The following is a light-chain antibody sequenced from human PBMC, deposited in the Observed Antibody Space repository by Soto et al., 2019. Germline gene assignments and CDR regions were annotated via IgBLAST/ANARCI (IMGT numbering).Light chain of an antibody. J-gene: IGLJ2*01. Sequence: QSALTQPASVSGSPGQSITISCTGTSSDVGGYNYVSWYQQHPGKAPKLMIYDVSNRPSGVSNRCSGSKSGNTASLTISGLQSEDEADYYCSSYTSSSTLVVCGVGTKLTVL. CDR1: SSDVGGYNY. CDR3: SSYTSSSTLVV. V-gene: IGLV2-14*01. CDR2: DVS.